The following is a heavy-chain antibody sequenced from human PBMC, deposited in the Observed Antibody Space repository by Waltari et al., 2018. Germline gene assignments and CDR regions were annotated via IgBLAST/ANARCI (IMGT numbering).Heavy chain of an antibody. Sequence: QVQLQESGPGLVKPSETLSLTCTVSGGSISRYYRSWIRQPPGKGLEWIGYIYYSGSTNYNPSLKSRVTISVDTSKNQFSLKLSSVTAADTAVYYCARVRYCSSTSCYPFDYWGQGTLVTVSS. D-gene: IGHD2-2*01. CDR2: IYYSGST. CDR1: GGSISRYY. CDR3: ARVRYCSSTSCYPFDY. V-gene: IGHV4-59*01. J-gene: IGHJ4*02.